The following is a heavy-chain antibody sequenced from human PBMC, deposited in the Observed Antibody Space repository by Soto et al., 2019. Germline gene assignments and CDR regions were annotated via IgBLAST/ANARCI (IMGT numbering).Heavy chain of an antibody. CDR1: GGSISSSSYY. V-gene: IGHV4-39*01. J-gene: IGHJ4*02. Sequence: QLQLQESGPGLVKPSETLSLTCTVSGGSISSSSYYWGWIRQPPGKGLEWIGSIYYSGSTYYNPSLKSRDTISVDTSKNQFSLKLSSVTAADTAVYYCARHNRGYCTNGVCYFDYWGQGTLVTVSS. CDR3: ARHNRGYCTNGVCYFDY. CDR2: IYYSGST. D-gene: IGHD2-8*01.